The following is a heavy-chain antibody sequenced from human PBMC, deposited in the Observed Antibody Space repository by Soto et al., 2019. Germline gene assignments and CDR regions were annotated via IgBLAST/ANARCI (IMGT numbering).Heavy chain of an antibody. CDR1: GGSFSGYY. Sequence: QVHLQQWGAGQLKPSETLSLTCAVYGGSFSGYYWSWIRQPPGKGLEWIGEINHSVSTNYSPSLKSRVAISVDTSKNQFSLKLSSVTAADTAVYYCAAFHVLLWFGESPNRHLQSWGQGTLVTVSS. CDR3: AAFHVLLWFGESPNRHLQS. D-gene: IGHD3-10*01. J-gene: IGHJ5*02. CDR2: INHSVST. V-gene: IGHV4-34*01.